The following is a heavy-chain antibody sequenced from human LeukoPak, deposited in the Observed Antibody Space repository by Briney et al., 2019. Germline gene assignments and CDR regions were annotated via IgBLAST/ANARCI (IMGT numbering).Heavy chain of an antibody. CDR3: ARGREIHGGSDTKLDDY. V-gene: IGHV1-2*02. CDR1: GYSFTDYY. CDR2: ISPRSGDT. Sequence: ASVKVSCTASGYSFTDYYMHWVRQAPGQGLEWMGWISPRSGDTSYAQKFQGRVTMTRDTSINTVDMGLSGLTSDDTAVFYCARGREIHGGSDTKLDDYWGQGTLVTVSS. D-gene: IGHD3-10*01. J-gene: IGHJ4*02.